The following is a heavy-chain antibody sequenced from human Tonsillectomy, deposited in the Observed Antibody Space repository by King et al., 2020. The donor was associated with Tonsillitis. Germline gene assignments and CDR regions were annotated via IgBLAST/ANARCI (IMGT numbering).Heavy chain of an antibody. CDR3: AGGVYGSGSYYLPQY. CDR2: IWYDGSKE. J-gene: IGHJ4*02. CDR1: GFTFSNYG. Sequence: VQLVESGGGVVQPGRSLRLSCTASGFTFSNYGMQWVRQAPGKGLEWVALIWYDGSKENYADSVRGRFTISRDNSKNTLYLQMSSLRAEDSAVYFCAGGVYGSGSYYLPQYWGQGTLVTVSS. V-gene: IGHV3-33*01. D-gene: IGHD3-10*01.